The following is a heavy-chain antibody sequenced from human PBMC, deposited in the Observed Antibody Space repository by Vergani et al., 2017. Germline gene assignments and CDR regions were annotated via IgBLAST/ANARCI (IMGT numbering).Heavy chain of an antibody. V-gene: IGHV4-31*03. CDR2: IFYSGST. CDR1: GGSISSGGYY. CDR3: AREAPTTVEEGY. Sequence: QVQLQESGPGLVKPSQTLSLTCTVSGGSISSGGYYWSWIRQHPGKGLEWIGYIFYSGSTYYNPSLKSRVTISVNTSKNQFSRKLSSVTAADTAVYYCAREAPTTVEEGYWGQGCLVTVSS. D-gene: IGHD4-23*01. J-gene: IGHJ1*01.